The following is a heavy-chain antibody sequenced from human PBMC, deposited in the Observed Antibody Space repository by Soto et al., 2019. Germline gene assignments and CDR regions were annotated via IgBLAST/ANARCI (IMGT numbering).Heavy chain of an antibody. J-gene: IGHJ4*02. V-gene: IGHV4-30-2*01. D-gene: IGHD3-16*01. CDR2: IYHSGST. CDR3: VRGPPFH. Sequence: PSETLSLTSAVSGGSISSGGYSWSWIRQPPGKGLEWIGYIYHSGSTYYNPSLKSRVTISVDRSKNQFSLKLSSVTAADTAVYYCVRGPPFHWGQGTLVTVSS. CDR1: GGSISSGGYS.